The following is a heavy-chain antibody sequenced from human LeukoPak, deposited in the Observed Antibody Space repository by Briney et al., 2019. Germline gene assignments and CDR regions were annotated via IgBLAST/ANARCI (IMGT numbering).Heavy chain of an antibody. CDR1: GYTFTGYY. J-gene: IGHJ4*02. CDR2: INPNSGGT. V-gene: IGHV1-2*06. Sequence: ASVKVSCKASGYTFTGYYMHWVRQAPGQGLEWMGRINPNSGGTNYAQKFQGRVTMTRDTSISTAYMELSRLRSDDTAVYYCATHTPITMVRGVMISRGQGTLVTVSS. CDR3: ATHTPITMVRGVMIS. D-gene: IGHD3-10*01.